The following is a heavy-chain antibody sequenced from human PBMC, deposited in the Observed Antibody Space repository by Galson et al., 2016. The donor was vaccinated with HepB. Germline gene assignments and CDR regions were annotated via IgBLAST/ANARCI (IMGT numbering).Heavy chain of an antibody. D-gene: IGHD1-1*01. CDR3: AKDVGRGSGTDDYGMDV. J-gene: IGHJ6*02. CDR2: ISYDGSDK. V-gene: IGHV3-30*18. Sequence: SLRLSCAAYGFTFSSYGMHWVRQAPGKGLEWVAVISYDGSDKYYEDSVKGRFTIYRDNSKNTLCLQMSSLRAEDTAVYYCAKDVGRGSGTDDYGMDVGGQGTTVTVSS. CDR1: GFTFSSYG.